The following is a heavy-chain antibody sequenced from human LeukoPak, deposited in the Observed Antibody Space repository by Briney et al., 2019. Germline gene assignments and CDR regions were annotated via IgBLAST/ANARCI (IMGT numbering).Heavy chain of an antibody. J-gene: IGHJ4*02. CDR1: GGSISSYY. D-gene: IGHD6-6*01. Sequence: PSETLSLTCTVSGGSISSYYWSWIRQPPGKGLEWIGYIYYSGSTNYNPSLKSRVTISVDTSKNQFSLKLSSVTAADTAVYYCARDGVAARPDYWGQGTLVTVSS. CDR2: IYYSGST. V-gene: IGHV4-59*01. CDR3: ARDGVAARPDY.